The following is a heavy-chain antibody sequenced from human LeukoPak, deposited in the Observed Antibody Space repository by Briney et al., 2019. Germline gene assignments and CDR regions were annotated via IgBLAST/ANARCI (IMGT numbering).Heavy chain of an antibody. V-gene: IGHV1-18*01. D-gene: IGHD2-2*01. Sequence: GSVKVSCKASGHTFVSYGISWVRQAPGQGLEWMGWISGYNGKINYAQKFQGRVTMTTDTSTSTAYLELRSLTSEDTAVYYCARRFCSSVSCYDDDAFDVWGQGTMVTVSS. J-gene: IGHJ3*01. CDR3: ARRFCSSVSCYDDDAFDV. CDR1: GHTFVSYG. CDR2: ISGYNGKI.